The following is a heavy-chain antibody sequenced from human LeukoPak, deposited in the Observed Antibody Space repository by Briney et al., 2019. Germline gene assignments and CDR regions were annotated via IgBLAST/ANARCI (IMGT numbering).Heavy chain of an antibody. V-gene: IGHV3-30*02. D-gene: IGHD1-26*01. CDR2: IRYDGSNK. CDR3: AREVGGATGAFDV. J-gene: IGHJ3*01. Sequence: GGSLRLSCAASGFTFSSYGMHWVRQAPGKGLEWVAFIRYDGSNKYYADSVKGRFTISRDNSKNTLYLQMNSLRAGDTAVYYCAREVGGATGAFDVWGQGTMVTVSS. CDR1: GFTFSSYG.